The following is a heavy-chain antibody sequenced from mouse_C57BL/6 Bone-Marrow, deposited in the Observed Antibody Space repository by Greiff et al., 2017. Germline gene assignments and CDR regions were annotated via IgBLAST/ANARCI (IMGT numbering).Heavy chain of an antibody. J-gene: IGHJ3*01. CDR1: GFTFSSYG. Sequence: EVQLVESGGDLVKPGGSLKLSCAASGFTFSSYGMSWVRQTPDKRLEWVATISSGGSYTYYPDSVKGRFTISRDNAKNTLYLQMSSLNSEDTAMYDCARWDGYYCAWFAYWGQGTLVTVSA. CDR2: ISSGGSYT. V-gene: IGHV5-6*01. CDR3: ARWDGYYCAWFAY. D-gene: IGHD2-3*01.